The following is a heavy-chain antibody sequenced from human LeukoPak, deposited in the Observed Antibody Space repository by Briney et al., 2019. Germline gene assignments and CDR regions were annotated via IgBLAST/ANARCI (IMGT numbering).Heavy chain of an antibody. CDR2: ISSSSSYI. CDR1: GFTFSSYS. V-gene: IGHV3-21*01. D-gene: IGHD6-13*01. J-gene: IGHJ4*02. Sequence: GGSLRLSCAASGFTFSSYSMNWVRQAPGKGLEWVSSISSSSSYIYYADSVKGRFTISRDNAKNSLYLQMNSLRAEDTAVYYCARGYSSSWYYFDYWGQGTLVTVSS. CDR3: ARGYSSSWYYFDY.